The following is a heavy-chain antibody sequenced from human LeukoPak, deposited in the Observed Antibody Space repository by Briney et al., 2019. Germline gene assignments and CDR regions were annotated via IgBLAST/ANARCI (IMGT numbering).Heavy chain of an antibody. D-gene: IGHD4-17*01. Sequence: PSETLSLTCTVSGGAISRWCWSWLRQPAGKGLEWIGRFCTTGSTNYSPSLKSRVTISVDTSKNQFSLKLSSVTAADTAVYYCARGRLTVTKDYWGQGTLVTVSS. J-gene: IGHJ4*02. CDR1: GGAISRWC. CDR2: FCTTGST. V-gene: IGHV4-4*07. CDR3: ARGRLTVTKDY.